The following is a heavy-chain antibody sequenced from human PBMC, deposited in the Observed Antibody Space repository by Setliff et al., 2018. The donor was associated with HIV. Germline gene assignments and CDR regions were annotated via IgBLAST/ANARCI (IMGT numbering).Heavy chain of an antibody. CDR1: GFTLSDQY. CDR3: ARARYSSGYYVSFDY. J-gene: IGHJ4*02. V-gene: IGHV3-72*01. D-gene: IGHD6-19*01. CDR2: TRNKANSYTT. Sequence: AGESLKISCAASGFTLSDQYMDWVRQAPGKGLEWVGRTRNKANSYTTEYAASVKGRISISRDDSKNSVYLQMNSLKTEDTAVYYCARARYSSGYYVSFDYWGQGTLVTVSS.